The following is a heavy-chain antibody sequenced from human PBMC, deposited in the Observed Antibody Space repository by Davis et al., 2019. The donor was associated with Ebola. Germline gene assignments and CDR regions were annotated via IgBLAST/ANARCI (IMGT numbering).Heavy chain of an antibody. D-gene: IGHD1-26*01. V-gene: IGHV6-1*01. J-gene: IGHJ6*02. CDR1: GDTVSSIDGA. Sequence: PSETLSLTCDTSGDTVSSIDGAWNWIRQSPSRGLEWLGRTYYASNEWYHHYALSVESRITINPDTSKNQFSLQLNSVTPEDTAVYYCVRGWGRTGMGVWGQGTTVTVSS. CDR2: TYYASNEWYH. CDR3: VRGWGRTGMGV.